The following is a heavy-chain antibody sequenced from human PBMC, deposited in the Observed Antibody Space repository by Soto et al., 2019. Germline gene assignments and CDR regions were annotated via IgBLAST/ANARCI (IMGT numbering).Heavy chain of an antibody. D-gene: IGHD3-22*01. J-gene: IGHJ4*02. Sequence: ASVKVSCKASGYTFTSYGISWVRQAPGQGLEWMGWISAYNGNTNYAQKLQGRVTMTTDTSTSTAYMELRSLRSDDTAVYYCARTRYYYDSSGQKVYYFDYWGQGTLVTVSS. CDR3: ARTRYYYDSSGQKVYYFDY. V-gene: IGHV1-18*01. CDR2: ISAYNGNT. CDR1: GYTFTSYG.